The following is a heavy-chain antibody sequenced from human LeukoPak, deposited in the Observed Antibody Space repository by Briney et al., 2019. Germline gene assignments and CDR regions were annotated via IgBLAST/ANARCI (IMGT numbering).Heavy chain of an antibody. CDR3: ALGYCSGGSCYRINYYYMDV. D-gene: IGHD2-15*01. Sequence: GASVKVSRKASGGTFSSYAISWVRQAPGQGLGWMGGIIPIFGTANYAQKFQGRVTITADESTSTAYMELSSLRSEDTAVYYCALGYCSGGSCYRINYYYMDVWGKGTTVTVSS. V-gene: IGHV1-69*13. CDR1: GGTFSSYA. J-gene: IGHJ6*03. CDR2: IIPIFGTA.